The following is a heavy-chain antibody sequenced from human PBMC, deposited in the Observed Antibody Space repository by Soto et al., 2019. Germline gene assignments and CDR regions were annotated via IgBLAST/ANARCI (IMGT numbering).Heavy chain of an antibody. CDR2: IYYSGST. J-gene: IGHJ6*02. D-gene: IGHD2-21*02. V-gene: IGHV4-59*01. CDR3: ARSTCGGDCRVDV. CDR1: GGSISSYY. Sequence: PSETLSLTCTVSGGSISSYYWSWIRQPPGKGLEWIGYIYYSGSTNYNPSLKSRVTISVGTSKNQFSLKLSSVTAADTAVYYCARSTCGGDCRVDVWGQGTTVTVSS.